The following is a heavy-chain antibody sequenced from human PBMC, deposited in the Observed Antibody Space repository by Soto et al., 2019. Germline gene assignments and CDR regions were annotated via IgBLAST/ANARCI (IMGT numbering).Heavy chain of an antibody. CDR2: ISAYNDNT. V-gene: IGHV1-18*01. Sequence: QIQLVQSGAEVKKAGASVKVSCKASGYTFTNYGISWVRQALGQRLEWMGWISAYNDNTNYAQKFQGRVTLTTDTSTRTAYMELRSLTSDDTAVYYCAREGYYYGSGSYSPPRYYGMDVWGQGTTVTVFS. D-gene: IGHD3-10*01. CDR3: AREGYYYGSGSYSPPRYYGMDV. J-gene: IGHJ6*02. CDR1: GYTFTNYG.